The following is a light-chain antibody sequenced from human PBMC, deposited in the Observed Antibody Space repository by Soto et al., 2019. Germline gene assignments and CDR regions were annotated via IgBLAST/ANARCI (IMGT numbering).Light chain of an antibody. V-gene: IGLV4-60*02. CDR2: LEGSGSY. CDR1: SGHSSYI. CDR3: ETWDSNPRV. J-gene: IGLJ1*01. Sequence: QSVLTQSSSASASLGSSVKLTCTLSSGHSSYIIAWHQQQPGKAPRYLMKLEGSGSYNKGSGVPDRFSGSSSGSDRYLTISILQFEDEADYYCETWDSNPRVFGTGTKVTVL.